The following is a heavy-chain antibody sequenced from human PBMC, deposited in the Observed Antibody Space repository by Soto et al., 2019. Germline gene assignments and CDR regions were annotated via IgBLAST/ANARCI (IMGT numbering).Heavy chain of an antibody. Sequence: EVQLLESGGGLVQPGGSLRLSCAASGFTFSSFAVSWVRQAPGKGLEWVSAISGSGGRTYYADSVKGRFTISRDNSKSTLYIQMNSLRVDDTAVYDCAKVPSGATSWYYWYFVLWGRGTLVTVSS. CDR2: ISGSGGRT. CDR3: AKVPSGATSWYYWYFVL. J-gene: IGHJ2*01. CDR1: GFTFSSFA. V-gene: IGHV3-23*01. D-gene: IGHD6-13*01.